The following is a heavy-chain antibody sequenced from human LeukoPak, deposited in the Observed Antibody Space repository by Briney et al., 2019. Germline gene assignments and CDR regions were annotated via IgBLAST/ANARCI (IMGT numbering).Heavy chain of an antibody. CDR3: ARSSSTFDY. V-gene: IGHV4-59*01. D-gene: IGHD6-13*01. CDR1: GGSISSYY. CDR2: IYYSGST. J-gene: IGHJ4*02. Sequence: SETLSLTCTVSGGSISSYYWSWIRQPPGKGLEWIGYIYYSGSTNYNPSLKSRVTISVDTSKNQFSLKLSSVTAADTAVYYCARSSSTFDYWGQGTLVTVSS.